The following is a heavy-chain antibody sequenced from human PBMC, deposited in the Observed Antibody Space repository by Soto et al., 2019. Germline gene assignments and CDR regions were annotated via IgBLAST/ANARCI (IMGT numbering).Heavy chain of an antibody. CDR2: IYYSGSA. CDR1: GGSISTSVYY. CDR3: ARSVFP. Sequence: SETLSLTCTVSGGSISTSVYYWGWIRQPPGRGLEWMANIYYSGSAYYNPSLKSRVSTSVDTSKNQFSLKLSSVTAADTAVYYCARSVFPWGQGTLVTVSS. J-gene: IGHJ5*02. V-gene: IGHV4-39*07.